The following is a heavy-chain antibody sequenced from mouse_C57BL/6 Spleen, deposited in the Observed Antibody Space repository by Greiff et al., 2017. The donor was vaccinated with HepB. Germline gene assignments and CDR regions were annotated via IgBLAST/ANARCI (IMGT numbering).Heavy chain of an antibody. CDR3: ARGPYYYGRSYWYFDV. J-gene: IGHJ1*03. CDR2: IYPGSGNT. Sequence: VQLQQSGAELVRPGASVKLSCKASGYTFTDYYINWVKQRPGQGLEWIARIYPGSGNTYYNEKFKGKATLTAEKSSSTAYMQLSSLTSEDSAVYFCARGPYYYGRSYWYFDVWGTGTTVTVSS. CDR1: GYTFTDYY. V-gene: IGHV1-76*01. D-gene: IGHD1-1*01.